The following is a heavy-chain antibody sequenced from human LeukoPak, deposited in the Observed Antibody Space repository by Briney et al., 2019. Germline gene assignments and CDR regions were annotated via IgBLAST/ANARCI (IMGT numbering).Heavy chain of an antibody. V-gene: IGHV3-74*01. Sequence: GGSLRLSCAASGFTFSLSWMHWVRQAPGKGLEWVSSINYDARSRTYADSVKGRLTISRDNAENTLFLQMNSLRVEDTAVYYCARDRKYSSSWFDPWGQGTLVTVSS. CDR3: ARDRKYSSSWFDP. J-gene: IGHJ5*02. CDR1: GFTFSLSW. CDR2: INYDARSR. D-gene: IGHD6-6*01.